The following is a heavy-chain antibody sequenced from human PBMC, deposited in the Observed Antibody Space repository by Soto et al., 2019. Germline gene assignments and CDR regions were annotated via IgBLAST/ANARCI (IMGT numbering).Heavy chain of an antibody. Sequence: VQLVQSGAEVKKHGYSVKVSCKASGGTFGSYAISWVRQAPGQGLEWMGGIIPIPGTANYAQKFQGRVTIAADESTSTAYMELSSLRSEDMAVYYCARSQGSSTSLEIYYYYYYGMDVWGQGPTVTVSS. V-gene: IGHV1-69*01. CDR1: GGTFGSYA. D-gene: IGHD2-2*01. CDR2: IIPIPGTA. CDR3: ARSQGSSTSLEIYYYYYYGMDV. J-gene: IGHJ6*02.